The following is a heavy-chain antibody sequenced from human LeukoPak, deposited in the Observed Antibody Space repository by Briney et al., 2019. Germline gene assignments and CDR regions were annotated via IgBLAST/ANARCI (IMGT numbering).Heavy chain of an antibody. CDR1: GGSISSSSYY. CDR2: IYYSGST. Sequence: PSETLSLTCTVSGGSISSSSYYWGWIRQPPGKGLYWIGSIYYSGSTYYNPSLKSRVTVSVDTSKNQFSLKLSSVTAADTAVYYCARHVEGGVGDYYYYYMDVWGKGTTVTVSS. CDR3: ARHVEGGVGDYYYYYMDV. V-gene: IGHV4-39*01. D-gene: IGHD3-3*01. J-gene: IGHJ6*03.